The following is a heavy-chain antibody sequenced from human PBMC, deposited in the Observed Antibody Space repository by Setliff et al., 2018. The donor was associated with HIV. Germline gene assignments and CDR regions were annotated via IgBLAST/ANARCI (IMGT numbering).Heavy chain of an antibody. J-gene: IGHJ3*02. CDR2: INPSSGGT. CDR3: ARDYQVVVVAATMADI. V-gene: IGHV1-2*02. Sequence: ASVKVSCKASGYTFIGYYMHWVRQAPGQGLEWMGWINPSSGGTNYAQKFQGRVTMTRDTSNSTAYMELSRLRSDDTAVYYCARDYQVVVVAATMADIWGQGTMVTVSS. D-gene: IGHD2-15*01. CDR1: GYTFIGYY.